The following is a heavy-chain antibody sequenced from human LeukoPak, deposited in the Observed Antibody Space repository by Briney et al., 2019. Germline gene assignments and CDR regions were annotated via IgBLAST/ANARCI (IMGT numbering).Heavy chain of an antibody. Sequence: PSETLSLTCAVCGGSFSGYYWSWIRQPPGKGLEWIGEINHSGSTNYNPSLKSRVTISVDTSKNQFSLKLSSVTAADTAVYYCATVDLSSSWSWFDPWGQGTLVTVSS. CDR3: ATVDLSSSWSWFDP. J-gene: IGHJ5*02. CDR1: GGSFSGYY. V-gene: IGHV4-34*01. CDR2: INHSGST. D-gene: IGHD6-13*01.